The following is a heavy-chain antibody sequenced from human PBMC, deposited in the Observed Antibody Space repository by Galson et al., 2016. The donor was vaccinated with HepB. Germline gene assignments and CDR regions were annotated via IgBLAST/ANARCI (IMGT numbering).Heavy chain of an antibody. D-gene: IGHD3-3*01. Sequence: ETLSLTCAVYGGSFSGHYWSWIRQPPGKGLEWIGYIYYSGSTNYSPSLKSRVTISVDTSKNQFSLKLSSVTAADTAVYYCARDGRADYDFWSGYSNWFDPWGQGTLVTVSS. CDR2: IYYSGST. J-gene: IGHJ5*02. V-gene: IGHV4-59*11. CDR3: ARDGRADYDFWSGYSNWFDP. CDR1: GGSFSGHY.